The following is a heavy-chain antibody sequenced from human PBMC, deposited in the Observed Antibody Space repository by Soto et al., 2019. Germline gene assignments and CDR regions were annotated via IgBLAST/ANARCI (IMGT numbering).Heavy chain of an antibody. Sequence: GGSLRLSCAASGLTFSSYAMSWVRQAPGKGLEWVSAISGSGGSTYYADSVKGRFTISRDNSKNTLYLQMNSLRAEDTAVYYCAKEGGYCSSTSCRDAFDIWGQGTMVTVSS. J-gene: IGHJ3*02. D-gene: IGHD2-2*01. CDR1: GLTFSSYA. CDR2: ISGSGGST. CDR3: AKEGGYCSSTSCRDAFDI. V-gene: IGHV3-23*01.